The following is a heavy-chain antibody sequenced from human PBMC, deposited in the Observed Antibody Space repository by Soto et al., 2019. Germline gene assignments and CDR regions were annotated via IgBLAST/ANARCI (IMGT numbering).Heavy chain of an antibody. CDR3: ARQIYDSDTGPNFQYYFDS. D-gene: IGHD3-22*01. J-gene: IGHJ4*02. CDR2: IDPSDSQT. CDR1: GYSFAGYW. Sequence: GERLESYGKGSGYSFAGYWITWVRQKPGKGLEWMGRIDPSDSQTYYSPSFRGHVTISVTKSITTVFLQWSSLRASDTAMYYCARQIYDSDTGPNFQYYFDSWGQGTPVIVSS. V-gene: IGHV5-10-1*01.